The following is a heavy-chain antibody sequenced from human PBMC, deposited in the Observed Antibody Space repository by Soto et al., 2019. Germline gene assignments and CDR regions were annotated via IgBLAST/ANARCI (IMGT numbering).Heavy chain of an antibody. J-gene: IGHJ6*02. D-gene: IGHD1-26*01. CDR1: GGTFSRNG. CDR2: IIPIFGTA. CDR3: ARHGTISIWPHHYCMNA. V-gene: IGHV1-69*13. Sequence: SVKVSCKASGGTFSRNGISWVRQAPGQGLEWMGGIIPIFGTANYAQRFQGRVTITADESTSTAYMDLSSLRSEDTAVYYCARHGTISIWPHHYCMNARPQATTVTVSS.